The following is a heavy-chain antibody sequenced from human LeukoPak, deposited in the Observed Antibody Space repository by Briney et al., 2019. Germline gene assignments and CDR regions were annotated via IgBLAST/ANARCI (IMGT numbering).Heavy chain of an antibody. D-gene: IGHD2-15*01. CDR3: AIGYCSGGSCYSGFDY. CDR1: GFTFSSYA. V-gene: IGHV3-30-3*01. CDR2: ISYDGSNK. Sequence: GSLRLSCAASGFTFSSYAMHWVRQAPGKGLEWVAVISYDGSNKYYADSVKGRFTISRDNSKNTLYLQMNSLRAEDTAVYYCAIGYCSGGSCYSGFDYWGQGTLVTVSS. J-gene: IGHJ4*02.